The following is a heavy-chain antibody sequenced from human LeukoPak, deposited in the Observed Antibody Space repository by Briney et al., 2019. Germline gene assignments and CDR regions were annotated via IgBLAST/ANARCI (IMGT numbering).Heavy chain of an antibody. Sequence: PGGSLRLSCAASGFTFSIYAMTWVRQAPGKGLEWVSGISGSGGSTYYTDSVKGRFTISRDNSKNTLYLQMNSLRAEDTAVYYCARGVEPLAANTLAYWGQGTLVTVSS. CDR2: ISGSGGST. CDR1: GFTFSIYA. CDR3: ARGVEPLAANTLAY. V-gene: IGHV3-23*01. J-gene: IGHJ4*02. D-gene: IGHD1-14*01.